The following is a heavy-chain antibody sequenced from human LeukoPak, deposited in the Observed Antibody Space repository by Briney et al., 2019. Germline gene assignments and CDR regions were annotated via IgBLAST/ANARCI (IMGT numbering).Heavy chain of an antibody. V-gene: IGHV3-33*08. Sequence: PGGSLRLSCAASGFTFSSYGMHWVRQAPGKGLEWVAVIWYDGSNKYYADSVKGRFTISRDNSKNTLYLQMNSLRAEDTAVYYCARAATVQTPLAGFDYWGQGTLVTVSS. CDR3: ARAATVQTPLAGFDY. CDR1: GFTFSSYG. J-gene: IGHJ4*02. D-gene: IGHD4-4*01. CDR2: IWYDGSNK.